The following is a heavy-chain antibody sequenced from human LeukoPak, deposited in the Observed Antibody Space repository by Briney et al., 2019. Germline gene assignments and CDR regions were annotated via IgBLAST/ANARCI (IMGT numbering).Heavy chain of an antibody. Sequence: PSETLSLTCTVSGGSISSSGYYWSWIRQPPGKGLEWIGEINHSGSTNYNPSLKSRVTISVDTSKNQFSLKLSSVTAADTAVYYCAGGHEVSYFWSGYYTVSGFDYWGQGTLVTVSS. J-gene: IGHJ4*02. CDR1: GGSISSSGYY. CDR2: INHSGST. D-gene: IGHD3-3*01. CDR3: AGGHEVSYFWSGYYTVSGFDY. V-gene: IGHV4-39*07.